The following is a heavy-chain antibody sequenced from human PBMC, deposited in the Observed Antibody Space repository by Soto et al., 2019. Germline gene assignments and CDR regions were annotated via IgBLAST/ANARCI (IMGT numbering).Heavy chain of an antibody. J-gene: IGHJ4*02. D-gene: IGHD2-21*02. CDR1: GGSFSGYY. Sequence: SETLSLTCAVYGGSFSGYYWSWIRQPPGKGLEWIGYIYYSGSTYYNPSLKSRVTISVDTSKNQFSLKLSSVTAADTAVYYCASATVVTPYYFDYWGQGTLVTV. CDR2: IYYSGST. V-gene: IGHV4-34*01. CDR3: ASATVVTPYYFDY.